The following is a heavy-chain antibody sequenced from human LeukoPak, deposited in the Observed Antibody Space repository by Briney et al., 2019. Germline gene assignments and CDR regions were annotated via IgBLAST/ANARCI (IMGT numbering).Heavy chain of an antibody. Sequence: PGGSLRLSCLASGLTFSRYAMHWVRQAPGKGLEWVSSISPSSSYMYYADSVKGRFTISRDNTKNSLYLQMNSLRAEDTAVYYCARVTDTIFGVVISYYYYYMDVWGKGTTVTVSS. J-gene: IGHJ6*03. V-gene: IGHV3-21*01. CDR2: ISPSSSYM. D-gene: IGHD3-3*01. CDR3: ARVTDTIFGVVISYYYYYMDV. CDR1: GLTFSRYA.